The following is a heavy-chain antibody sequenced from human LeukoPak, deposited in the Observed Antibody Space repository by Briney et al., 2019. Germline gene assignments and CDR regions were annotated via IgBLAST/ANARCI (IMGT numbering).Heavy chain of an antibody. CDR3: ARESDVGKDFDC. CDR2: INPSNGNT. J-gene: IGHJ4*02. V-gene: IGHV1-46*01. D-gene: IGHD1-1*01. Sequence: ASVKVSCKASGYTFTGYYMHWVRQAPGQGLEWMGIINPSNGNTNYARRFQGRVTMTRDTSTSTVYMELSSLGSDDTAVYYCARESDVGKDFDCWGQGTLVTVSS. CDR1: GYTFTGYY.